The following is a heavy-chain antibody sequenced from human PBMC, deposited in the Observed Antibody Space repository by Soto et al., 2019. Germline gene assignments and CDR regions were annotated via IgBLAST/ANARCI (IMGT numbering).Heavy chain of an antibody. CDR3: ARRYSSSWYNWFDP. CDR2: IYYSGST. Sequence: SETLSLTCTVSGGSISSSSYYWGWIRQPPGKGLEWIGSIYYSGSTYYNPSLKSRVTISVDTSKNQFSLKLSSVTAADTAVYYCARRYSSSWYNWFDPWGQGTLVTVS. CDR1: GGSISSSSYY. D-gene: IGHD6-13*01. V-gene: IGHV4-39*01. J-gene: IGHJ5*02.